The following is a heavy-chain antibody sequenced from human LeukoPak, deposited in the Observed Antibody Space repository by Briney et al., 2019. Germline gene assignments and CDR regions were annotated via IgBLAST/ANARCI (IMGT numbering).Heavy chain of an antibody. CDR3: ASTGDYYDSSGYTLFDY. D-gene: IGHD3-22*01. Sequence: SETLSLTCTVSGGSISSYYWSWIRQPPGKGLEWIGYIYYSGSTNYNPSLKSRVTISVDTSKNQLSLKLSSVTAADTAVYYCASTGDYYDSSGYTLFDYWGQGTLVTVSS. CDR2: IYYSGST. CDR1: GGSISSYY. V-gene: IGHV4-59*01. J-gene: IGHJ4*02.